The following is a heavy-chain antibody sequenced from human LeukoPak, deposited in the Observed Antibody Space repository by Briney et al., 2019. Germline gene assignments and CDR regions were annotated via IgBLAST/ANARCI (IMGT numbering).Heavy chain of an antibody. J-gene: IGHJ4*02. Sequence: ASVKVSCKVSGYTLTELSMHWVRQAPGKGLEWMGGFDPEDGETIYAQKFQGRVTMTEDTSTDTAYMELSSLRSEDTAVYYCATGVVPRYELVCGLDYWGQGTLVTVSS. D-gene: IGHD3-10*02. V-gene: IGHV1-24*01. CDR1: GYTLTELS. CDR3: ATGVVPRYELVCGLDY. CDR2: FDPEDGET.